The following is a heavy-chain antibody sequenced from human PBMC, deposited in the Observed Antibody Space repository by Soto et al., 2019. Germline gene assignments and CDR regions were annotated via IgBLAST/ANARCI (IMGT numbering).Heavy chain of an antibody. CDR2: IYHSGST. V-gene: IGHV4-30-2*01. CDR3: AISQTTVTSYGY. D-gene: IGHD4-17*01. J-gene: IGHJ4*02. CDR1: GGSISSGGYS. Sequence: SETLSLTCAVSGGSISSGGYSWSWIRQPPGKGLEWIGYIYHSGSTYNNPSLKSRVTISVDRSKNQFSLKLSSVTAADTAVYYCAISQTTVTSYGYWGQGTLVTVSS.